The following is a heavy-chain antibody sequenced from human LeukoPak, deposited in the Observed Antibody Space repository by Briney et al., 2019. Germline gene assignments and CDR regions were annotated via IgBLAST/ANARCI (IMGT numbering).Heavy chain of an antibody. CDR2: TYYRSKRYY. D-gene: IGHD5/OR15-5a*01. CDR1: GDFVSSNSAS. Sequence: SQTLSLTCAISGDFVSSNSASWNWIRQSPSRGLEWLGMTYYRSKRYYEYAVSVRSRITINPDTSKNQFALHLNSVTPEDTAVYYCARAVYPVYDYWGQGTLVTVSS. J-gene: IGHJ4*02. V-gene: IGHV6-1*01. CDR3: ARAVYPVYDY.